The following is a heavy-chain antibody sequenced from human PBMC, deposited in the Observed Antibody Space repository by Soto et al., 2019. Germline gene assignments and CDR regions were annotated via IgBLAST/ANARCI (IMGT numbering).Heavy chain of an antibody. CDR2: ISGGGDTK. CDR1: GFTFNNYA. Sequence: EVQLLESGGGLVQPGGSLRLSCAASGFTFNNYAMTWVRQAPGKGLEWVSAISGGGDTKSYADSVKGRFTVSGDGSKNTLYLQVSRLRAQDPALYYCAKGRGGSGSLTPRVDFWGQGTLVTVAS. V-gene: IGHV3-23*01. D-gene: IGHD3-10*01. CDR3: AKGRGGSGSLTPRVDF. J-gene: IGHJ4*02.